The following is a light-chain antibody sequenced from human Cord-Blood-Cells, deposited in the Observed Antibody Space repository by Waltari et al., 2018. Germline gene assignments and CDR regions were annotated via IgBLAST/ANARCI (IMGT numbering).Light chain of an antibody. Sequence: DIQLTQSPSSLSASVGDRVTITCRESQSISSYLNWYQQKPGKAPKLLIYAASSLQSGVPSRFRGSGSWTDSTLTISSLQPEDFATYYCQQSYSTLTFGGGTKVEIK. CDR2: AAS. J-gene: IGKJ4*01. V-gene: IGKV1-39*01. CDR1: QSISSY. CDR3: QQSYSTLT.